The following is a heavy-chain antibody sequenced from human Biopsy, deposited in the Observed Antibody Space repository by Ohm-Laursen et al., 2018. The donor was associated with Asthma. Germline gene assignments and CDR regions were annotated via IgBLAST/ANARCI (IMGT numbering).Heavy chain of an antibody. Sequence: ASVKVSCKASGYTFIGCHIHWMRQAPGQGLEWMGRINPNSGGTNYAQKFQGRVTMTRDTSTSTAYMEVSRLRSDDTAVYYCAGGQKSAGDRWFDPWGQGTLVTVSS. J-gene: IGHJ5*02. V-gene: IGHV1-2*06. CDR1: GYTFIGCH. CDR2: INPNSGGT. CDR3: AGGQKSAGDRWFDP. D-gene: IGHD6-13*01.